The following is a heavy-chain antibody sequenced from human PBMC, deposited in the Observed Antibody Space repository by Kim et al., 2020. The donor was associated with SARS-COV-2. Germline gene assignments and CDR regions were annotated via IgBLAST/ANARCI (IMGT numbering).Heavy chain of an antibody. Sequence: GGSLRLSCGASGFVFSDYDMSWVRWAPGKGLEWVAAITGRGDITFYADSVKGRFTISRDNSRNMVYLQMNSLRVGDTATYFCAKHLVRNHDHWGQGTLVTVSS. D-gene: IGHD3-10*01. CDR1: GFVFSDYD. V-gene: IGHV3-23*01. J-gene: IGHJ4*02. CDR2: ITGRGDIT. CDR3: AKHLVRNHDH.